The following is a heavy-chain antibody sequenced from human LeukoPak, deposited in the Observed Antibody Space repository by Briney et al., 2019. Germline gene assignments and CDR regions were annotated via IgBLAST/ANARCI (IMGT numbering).Heavy chain of an antibody. V-gene: IGHV1-2*04. J-gene: IGHJ3*02. CDR1: GYTFTGYY. CDR2: INPNSGGT. Sequence: ASVKVSCKASGYTFTGYYMHWVRQAPGQGLEWMGWINPNSGGTNYAQKFQGWVTMTRDTSISTAYMELSSLRSEDTAVYYCARDSVTLGASAFDIWGQGTMVTVSS. CDR3: ARDSVTLGASAFDI. D-gene: IGHD3-16*01.